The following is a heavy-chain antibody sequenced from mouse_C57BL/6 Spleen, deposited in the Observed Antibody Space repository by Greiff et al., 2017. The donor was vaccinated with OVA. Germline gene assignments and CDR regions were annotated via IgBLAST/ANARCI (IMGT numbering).Heavy chain of an antibody. D-gene: IGHD2-1*01. Sequence: VQLQQSGAELARPGASVKMSCKASGYTFTSYTMHWVKQRPGQGLEWIGYINPSSGYTKYNQKFKDKATLTADKSSSTAYLQLRSLTSEDSAVYYSASIYYGNYEGFDYWGQGTTLTVSS. V-gene: IGHV1-4*01. J-gene: IGHJ2*01. CDR2: INPSSGYT. CDR1: GYTFTSYT. CDR3: ASIYYGNYEGFDY.